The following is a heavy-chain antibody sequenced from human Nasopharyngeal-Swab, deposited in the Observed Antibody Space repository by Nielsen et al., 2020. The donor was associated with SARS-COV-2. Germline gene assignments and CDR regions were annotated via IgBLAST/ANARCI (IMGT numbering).Heavy chain of an antibody. J-gene: IGHJ6*02. CDR1: GYTFTGYY. CDR2: INPNSGGT. Sequence: ASVKVSCKASGYTFTGYYTHWVRQAPGQGLEWMGWINPNSGGTNYAQKFQGWVTMTRDTSISTAYMELSRLRSDDTAVYYCARCGVVPAAMPYYYGMDVWGQGTTVTVSS. V-gene: IGHV1-2*04. CDR3: ARCGVVPAAMPYYYGMDV. D-gene: IGHD2-2*01.